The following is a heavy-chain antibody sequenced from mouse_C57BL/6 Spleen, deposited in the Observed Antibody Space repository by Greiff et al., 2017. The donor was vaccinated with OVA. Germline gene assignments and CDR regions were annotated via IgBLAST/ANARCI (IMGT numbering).Heavy chain of an antibody. D-gene: IGHD1-1*01. CDR2: INPSSGYT. CDR3: ARDYGSSSFDY. V-gene: IGHV1-4*01. Sequence: VKLMESGAELARPGASVKMSCKASGYTFTSYTMHWVKQRPGQGLEWIGYINPSSGYTKYNQKFKDKATLTADKSSSTAYMQLSSLTSEDSAVYYCARDYGSSSFDYWGQGTTLTVSS. CDR1: GYTFTSYT. J-gene: IGHJ2*01.